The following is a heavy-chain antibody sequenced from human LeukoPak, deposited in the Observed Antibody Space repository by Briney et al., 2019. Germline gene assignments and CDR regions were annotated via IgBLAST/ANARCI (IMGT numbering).Heavy chain of an antibody. J-gene: IGHJ4*02. CDR1: GGSFSGYY. D-gene: IGHD7-27*01. CDR2: IYYSGST. CDR3: ASNTGTVFDY. Sequence: SETLSLTCAVYGGSFSGYYWSWIRQPPGKGLEWIGSIYYSGSTEYDPSLRSRVTISLEMSKHQFSLNLTSVTAADTAVYYCASNTGTVFDYWGQGALVTVSS. V-gene: IGHV4-34*11.